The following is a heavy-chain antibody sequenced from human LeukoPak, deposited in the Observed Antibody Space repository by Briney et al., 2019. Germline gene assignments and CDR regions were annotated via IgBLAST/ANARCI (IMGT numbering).Heavy chain of an antibody. CDR2: INPKNGGT. CDR1: GYTFTAYE. CDR3: VREEDCGTARCSNDH. Sequence: GASVKVSCKASGYTFTAYEMHWVRQAPGQGLEYVGWINPKNGGTNSAQNFQGRVTMTWDTSVSTVYMELSRLRSDDTAVYYCVREEDCGTARCSNDHWGQGTLVTVSS. J-gene: IGHJ4*02. D-gene: IGHD1-1*01. V-gene: IGHV1-2*02.